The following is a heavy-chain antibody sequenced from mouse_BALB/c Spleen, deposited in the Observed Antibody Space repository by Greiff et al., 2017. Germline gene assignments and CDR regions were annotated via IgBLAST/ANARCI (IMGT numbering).Heavy chain of an antibody. CDR2: ISYDGSN. Sequence: ESGPGLVKPSQSLSLTCSVTGYSITSGYYWNWIRQFPGNKLEWMGYISYDGSNNYNPSLKNRISITRDTSKNQFFLKLNSVTTEDTATYYCARGYTLYYYAMDYWGQGTSVTVSS. CDR3: ARGYTLYYYAMDY. J-gene: IGHJ4*01. CDR1: GYSITSGYY. D-gene: IGHD5-1-1*01. V-gene: IGHV3-6*02.